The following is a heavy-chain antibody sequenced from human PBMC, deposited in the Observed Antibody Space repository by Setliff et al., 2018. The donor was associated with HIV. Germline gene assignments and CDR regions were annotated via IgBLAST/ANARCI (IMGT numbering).Heavy chain of an antibody. Sequence: SETLSLTCAVYGGSFSDNHWSWIRQSPGKGLEWIGEINHSGRTKYSPSLRSRVSISVDKSKTQFSLKLSSVTAADTAVYYCARADDGFDIWGRGTLVTVSS. V-gene: IGHV4-34*01. CDR1: GGSFSDNH. J-gene: IGHJ2*01. CDR3: ARADDGFDI. CDR2: INHSGRT. D-gene: IGHD3-10*01.